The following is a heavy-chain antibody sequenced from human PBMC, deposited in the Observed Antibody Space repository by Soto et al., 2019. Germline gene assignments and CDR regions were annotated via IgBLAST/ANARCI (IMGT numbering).Heavy chain of an antibody. CDR1: GGSISSGGYS. J-gene: IGHJ4*02. Sequence: SETLSLTCAVSGGSISSGGYSWSWIREPPGKGLEWIGYIYHSGSTYYNPSLKSRVTISVDRSKNQFSLKLSSVTAADTAVYYCARGDPHGDFDYWGQGTLVTVSS. V-gene: IGHV4-30-2*01. CDR3: ARGDPHGDFDY. D-gene: IGHD3-10*01. CDR2: IYHSGST.